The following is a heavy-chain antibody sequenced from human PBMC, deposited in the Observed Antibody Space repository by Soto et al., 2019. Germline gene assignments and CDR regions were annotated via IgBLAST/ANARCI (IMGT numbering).Heavy chain of an antibody. Sequence: EVQLVESGGGLVKPGGSLRLSCAASGFTFSSYSMNWVRQAPGKGLEWVSSISSSSYIYYADSVKGRFTISRDNAKNSLYLQMNSLRAEDTAVYYCARIETTVTTFGYYYYYMDVWGKGTTVTVSS. CDR1: GFTFSSYS. V-gene: IGHV3-21*01. D-gene: IGHD4-17*01. CDR2: ISSSSYI. J-gene: IGHJ6*03. CDR3: ARIETTVTTFGYYYYYMDV.